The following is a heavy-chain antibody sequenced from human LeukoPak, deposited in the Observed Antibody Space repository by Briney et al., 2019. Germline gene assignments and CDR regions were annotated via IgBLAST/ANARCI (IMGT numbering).Heavy chain of an antibody. D-gene: IGHD2-21*02. J-gene: IGHJ4*02. Sequence: GGSLRLSCAASGFTFSSYWMHWVRQAPGKGLVWVSRINSDGSSTSYADSVKGRFTISRDNAKNTLYLQMNSLRAEDTAVYYCAREPTSYCGGDCERGFDYWGQGTLVTVSS. CDR2: INSDGSST. V-gene: IGHV3-74*01. CDR3: AREPTSYCGGDCERGFDY. CDR1: GFTFSSYW.